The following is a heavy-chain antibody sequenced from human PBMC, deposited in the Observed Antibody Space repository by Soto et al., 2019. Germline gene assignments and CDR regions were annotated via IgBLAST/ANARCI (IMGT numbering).Heavy chain of an antibody. J-gene: IGHJ3*02. V-gene: IGHV1-8*01. Sequence: ASVKVSCKASGYTFTSYDINWVRQATGQGLEWMGWMNPNSGNTGYAQKFQGRVTMTRNTSISTAYMELRSLRSDDTAVYYCARDHGSGWYNDAFDIWGQGTMVTVSS. CDR3: ARDHGSGWYNDAFDI. CDR2: MNPNSGNT. CDR1: GYTFTSYD. D-gene: IGHD6-19*01.